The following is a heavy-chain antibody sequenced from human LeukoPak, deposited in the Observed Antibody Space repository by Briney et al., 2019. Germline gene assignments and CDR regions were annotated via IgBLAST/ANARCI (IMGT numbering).Heavy chain of an antibody. CDR1: GGSISSYY. CDR3: ARENYNILTAYDY. CDR2: IYTSGST. Sequence: SETLSLACTVSGGSISSYYWTWIRQPAGQGLEWIGRIYTSGSTNYNPSLKSRVTISIDTSKNQVSLKLSSVTAADTAVYYCARENYNILTAYDYWGQGTLVTVSS. V-gene: IGHV4-4*07. J-gene: IGHJ4*02. D-gene: IGHD3-9*01.